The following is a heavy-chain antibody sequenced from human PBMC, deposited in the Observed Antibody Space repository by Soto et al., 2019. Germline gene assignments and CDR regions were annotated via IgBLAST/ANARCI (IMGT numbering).Heavy chain of an antibody. D-gene: IGHD3-16*02. CDR2: IYYSGST. CDR1: GGSISSGGYY. Sequence: PSETLSLTCTVSGGSISSGGYYWSWIRQLPGKGLEWIGYIYYSGSTYYNPSLKSRVTMSVDTSKNQFSLRLSSVTAADTAVYYCAREMSQPIMITFGGVIAYFDYWGQGTLVTVSS. J-gene: IGHJ4*02. V-gene: IGHV4-31*03. CDR3: AREMSQPIMITFGGVIAYFDY.